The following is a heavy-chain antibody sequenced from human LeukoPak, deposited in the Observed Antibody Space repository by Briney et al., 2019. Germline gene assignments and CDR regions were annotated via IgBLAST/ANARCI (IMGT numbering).Heavy chain of an antibody. D-gene: IGHD3-16*01. J-gene: IGHJ4*02. V-gene: IGHV4-34*01. CDR3: ARGRGRYYFDY. CDR2: INHSGST. Sequence: SETLSLTCAVYGGSFSGYYWSWIRQPPGKGLEWIGEINHSGSTNYNPSLKSRVTISVDTSKNQFSLKLSSVTAADTAVYYCARGRGRYYFDYWGQGTLVTVS. CDR1: GGSFSGYY.